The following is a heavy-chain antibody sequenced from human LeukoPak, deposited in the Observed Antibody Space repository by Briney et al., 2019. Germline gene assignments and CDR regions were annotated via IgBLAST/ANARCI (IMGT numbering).Heavy chain of an antibody. J-gene: IGHJ4*02. CDR3: AREGRSSTPGY. V-gene: IGHV4-4*07. Sequence: PSETLSLTCAVSGGSISGCYWSWIRQPAGKGLEWMGRISGSGSTDYDPSLKSRVTMSVDTSKNQFSLKLNSVTAADTAVYYCAREGRSSTPGYWGQGTLVTVSS. CDR1: GGSISGCY. CDR2: ISGSGST. D-gene: IGHD2-15*01.